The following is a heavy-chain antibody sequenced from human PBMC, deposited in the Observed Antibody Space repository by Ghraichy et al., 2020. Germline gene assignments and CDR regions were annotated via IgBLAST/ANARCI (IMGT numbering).Heavy chain of an antibody. CDR1: GFTFSSYG. J-gene: IGHJ6*02. V-gene: IGHV3-33*08. D-gene: IGHD6-13*01. Sequence: GESLNISCAASGFTFSSYGMHWVRQAPGKGLEWVAVIWYDGSNKYYADTVKGRFTISRDNSKNTLYLQMNSLRAEDTAVYYCARVYSSSWSRVVDYYYGMDVWGQGTTVTVSS. CDR2: IWYDGSNK. CDR3: ARVYSSSWSRVVDYYYGMDV.